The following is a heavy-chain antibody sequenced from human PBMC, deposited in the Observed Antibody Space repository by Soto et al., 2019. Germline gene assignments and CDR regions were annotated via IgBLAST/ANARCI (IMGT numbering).Heavy chain of an antibody. CDR3: ARTRGMDYYYGMDV. CDR1: GFSVGSNY. CDR2: IYSGGST. Sequence: VGSLRLSCAASGFSVGSNYMSWVRQAPGKGLEWVSVIYSGGSTYYADSVKGRFTISRDNSENTLFLQMSSLRAEDTAVYYCARTRGMDYYYGMDVWGQGTTVTVSS. V-gene: IGHV3-53*01. J-gene: IGHJ6*02.